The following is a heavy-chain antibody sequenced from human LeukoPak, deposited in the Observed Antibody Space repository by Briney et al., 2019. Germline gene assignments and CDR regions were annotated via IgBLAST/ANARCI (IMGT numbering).Heavy chain of an antibody. D-gene: IGHD3-3*01. J-gene: IGHJ4*02. CDR3: ARVKNYDFWSGIDY. Sequence: PGASLRLSCAASGFTFSSYWMSWVRQAPGKGLEWVANIKQDGSEKYYVDSVKGRFTISRDNAKNSLYLQMNSLRAEDTAVYYCARVKNYDFWSGIDYWGQGTLVTVSS. CDR1: GFTFSSYW. V-gene: IGHV3-7*01. CDR2: IKQDGSEK.